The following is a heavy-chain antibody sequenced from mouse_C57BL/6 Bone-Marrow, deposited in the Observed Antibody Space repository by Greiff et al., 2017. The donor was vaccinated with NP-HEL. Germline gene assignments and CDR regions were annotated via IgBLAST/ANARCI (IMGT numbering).Heavy chain of an antibody. CDR3: ARLPYAMDY. J-gene: IGHJ4*01. D-gene: IGHD5-5*01. Sequence: EVKVEESGAELVKPGASVKLSCTASGFNINAYYIPLVKQLTSPVLEWIGRIDPEDGETKYAPKFQGKATITADTSSNTAYLQLSSLTSEDTAVYYCARLPYAMDYWGQGTSVTVSS. CDR2: IDPEDGET. V-gene: IGHV14-2*01. CDR1: GFNINAYY.